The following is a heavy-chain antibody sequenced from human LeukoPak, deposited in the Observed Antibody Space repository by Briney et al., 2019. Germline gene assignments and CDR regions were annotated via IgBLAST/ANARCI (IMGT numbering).Heavy chain of an antibody. CDR2: IKQDGSEK. CDR1: GFTLRSYW. CDR3: ASGLELDY. Sequence: GGSLRLSSAASGFTLRSYWMRWVRRAPGKGLEWVANIKQDGSEKNYVDSVKGRFTISRDNAKNSLYLQMNSLRAEDTAVYYCASGLELDYWGQGTLVTVSS. J-gene: IGHJ4*02. V-gene: IGHV3-7*03.